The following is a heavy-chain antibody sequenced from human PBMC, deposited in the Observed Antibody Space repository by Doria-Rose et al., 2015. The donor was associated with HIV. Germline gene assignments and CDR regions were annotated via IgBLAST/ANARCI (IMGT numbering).Heavy chain of an antibody. CDR2: TFSDDER. V-gene: IGHV2-26*01. CDR1: GVSLSSPGMG. J-gene: IGHJ4*02. CDR3: ARIKSSRWYHKYYFDF. D-gene: IGHD6-13*01. Sequence: SGPVLVKPTETLTLTCTVSGVSLSSPGMGVSWIRQPPGKALEWLANTFSDDERSYKTSLKSRLTISRGTSKSQVVLTMTDMEPVDTATYYCARIKSSRWYHKYYFDFWGQGTLVIVSA.